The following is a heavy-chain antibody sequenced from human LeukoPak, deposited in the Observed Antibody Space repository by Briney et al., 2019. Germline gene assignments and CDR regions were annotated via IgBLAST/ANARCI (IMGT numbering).Heavy chain of an antibody. CDR3: ARDDQWLVREYYFDY. V-gene: IGHV3-33*01. D-gene: IGHD6-19*01. J-gene: IGHJ4*02. Sequence: GRSLRLSCAASGFTFSSYGMHWVRQAPGKGLEWVAVIWYDGSNKYYADSVKGRFTISRDNSKNTLYLQMNSLRAEDTAVYYSARDDQWLVREYYFDYWGQGTLVTVSS. CDR1: GFTFSSYG. CDR2: IWYDGSNK.